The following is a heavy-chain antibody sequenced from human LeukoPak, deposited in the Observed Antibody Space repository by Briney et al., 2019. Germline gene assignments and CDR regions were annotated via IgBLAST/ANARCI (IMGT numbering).Heavy chain of an antibody. CDR1: GFSFSNAW. J-gene: IGHJ6*03. Sequence: GGSLRLSCAGSGFSFSNAWMSWARQAPGKGLEWVSSISSSSDYIHYADSVKGRFTISRDNAKNSLYLQMNSLRAEDTAVYYCARVQRGYSYNPLGYYYYYMDVWGKGTTVTVSS. V-gene: IGHV3-21*06. CDR3: ARVQRGYSYNPLGYYYYYMDV. CDR2: ISSSSDYI. D-gene: IGHD5-18*01.